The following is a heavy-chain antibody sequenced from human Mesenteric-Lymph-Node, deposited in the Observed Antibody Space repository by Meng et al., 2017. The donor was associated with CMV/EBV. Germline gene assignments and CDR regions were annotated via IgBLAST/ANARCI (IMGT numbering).Heavy chain of an antibody. Sequence: ASVKVSCKVSGYTLTELSRHWVRQAPGKGLEWMGGFDPEDGETIYAQKFQGRVTMTEDTSTDTAYMELSSLRSEDTAVYYCAKALALYSSSWYADYWGQGTLVTVSS. CDR2: FDPEDGET. CDR3: AKALALYSSSWYADY. CDR1: GYTLTELS. J-gene: IGHJ4*02. D-gene: IGHD6-13*01. V-gene: IGHV1-24*01.